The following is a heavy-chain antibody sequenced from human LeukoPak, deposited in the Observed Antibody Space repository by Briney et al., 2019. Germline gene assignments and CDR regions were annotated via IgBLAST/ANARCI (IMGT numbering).Heavy chain of an antibody. V-gene: IGHV4-59*08. Sequence: SETLSLTCTVSGASISSYSWTWIRQPPGKGLEWIGYIYISGSTNYNPSLKSRVTISVDTSKNQFSLKLSSVTAADTAVYYCARHLAGVWGSYRFPLFDYWGQGTLVTVSS. CDR1: GASISSYS. CDR2: IYISGST. D-gene: IGHD3-16*02. CDR3: ARHLAGVWGSYRFPLFDY. J-gene: IGHJ4*02.